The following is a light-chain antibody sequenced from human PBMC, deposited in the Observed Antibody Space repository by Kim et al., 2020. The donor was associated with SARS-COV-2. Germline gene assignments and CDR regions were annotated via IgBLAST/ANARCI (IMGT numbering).Light chain of an antibody. J-gene: IGLJ2*01. V-gene: IGLV6-57*03. CDR1: SGKIADNY. CDR2: EDS. Sequence: GKTVHISCTRTSGKIADNYVQWYQQRPGSAPTIVIYEDSERPSGVPDRFSGSIDTSSSSASLTISGLKTEDEADYYCQSYDISNVIFGGGTQLTVL. CDR3: QSYDISNVI.